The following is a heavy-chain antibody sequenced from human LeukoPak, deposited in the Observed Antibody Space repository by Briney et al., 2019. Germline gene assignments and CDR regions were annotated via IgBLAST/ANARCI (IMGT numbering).Heavy chain of an antibody. D-gene: IGHD6-19*01. Sequence: SVKVSCKASGGTFSSYAISWVRQAPGQGLEWMGGIIPIFGTANYAQKFQGRVTITADESTSTAYMELSSLRSEDTAVYYCAKDPSLSWKYSSGLDYWGQGTLVTVSS. CDR1: GGTFSSYA. CDR3: AKDPSLSWKYSSGLDY. CDR2: IIPIFGTA. V-gene: IGHV1-69*13. J-gene: IGHJ4*02.